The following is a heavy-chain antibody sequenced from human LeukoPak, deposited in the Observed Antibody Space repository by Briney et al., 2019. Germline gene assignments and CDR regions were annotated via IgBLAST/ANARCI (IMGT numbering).Heavy chain of an antibody. J-gene: IGHJ3*02. Sequence: PGGSLRLSCAASGFTLSSYWMSWVRQAPGKGLEWVANIKQDGSEKYYVDSVKGRFTISRDNAKNSLYLQMNSLRAEDTAVYYCARDQGGVLLWFGERSYAFDIWGQGTMVTVSS. CDR1: GFTLSSYW. CDR2: IKQDGSEK. D-gene: IGHD3-10*01. V-gene: IGHV3-7*01. CDR3: ARDQGGVLLWFGERSYAFDI.